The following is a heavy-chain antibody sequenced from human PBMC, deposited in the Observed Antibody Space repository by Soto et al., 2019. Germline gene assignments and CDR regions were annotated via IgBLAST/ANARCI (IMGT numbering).Heavy chain of an antibody. CDR1: GGSISSYF. J-gene: IGHJ5*02. CDR2: IHYSGST. CDR3: ARSSGCSSTSCYENWFDP. Sequence: SETLSLTCSVSGGSISSYFWSWIRQPPGKGLEWIGFIHYSGSTNYNPSLKSRVTISVDTSKNQFSLKLSSVTAADTAVYYCARSSGCSSTSCYENWFDPWGQGTLVTVSS. D-gene: IGHD2-2*01. V-gene: IGHV4-59*12.